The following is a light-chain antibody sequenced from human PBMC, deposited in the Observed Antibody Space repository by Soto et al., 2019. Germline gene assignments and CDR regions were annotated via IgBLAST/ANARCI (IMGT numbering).Light chain of an antibody. Sequence: PGERATLSCRASQSLSINYVAWYQQRPGQAPRLLIYAASSRAAGIPDRFSGSGSGADFALTISRLEPEDFAVYYCQQYGSSPTTFGQGTRLEI. J-gene: IGKJ5*01. CDR2: AAS. V-gene: IGKV3-20*01. CDR3: QQYGSSPTT. CDR1: QSLSINY.